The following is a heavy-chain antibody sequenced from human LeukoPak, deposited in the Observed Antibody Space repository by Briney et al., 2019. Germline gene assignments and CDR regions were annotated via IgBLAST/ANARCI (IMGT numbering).Heavy chain of an antibody. Sequence: GESLKISCKGSGYSFTSYWIGWVRQMPGKGLEWMGIIYPGDSDTRYSPSFQGQVTISADKSISTAYLQWSSLKASDTAMYYCARFSHSSPGIAVPGGYYAFDIWGQGTMVTVSS. CDR2: IYPGDSDT. CDR3: ARFSHSSPGIAVPGGYYAFDI. V-gene: IGHV5-51*01. CDR1: GYSFTSYW. D-gene: IGHD6-19*01. J-gene: IGHJ3*02.